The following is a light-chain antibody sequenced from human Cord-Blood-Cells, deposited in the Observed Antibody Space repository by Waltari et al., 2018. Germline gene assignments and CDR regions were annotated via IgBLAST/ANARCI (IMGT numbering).Light chain of an antibody. V-gene: IGKV1-39*01. CDR2: AAS. CDR3: QQSYSTLGT. J-gene: IGKJ1*01. CDR1: QSISSY. Sequence: DIQMTQSPSSLSASVGDRVTITCRASQSISSYLNWYQQKPGKAPKFLIYAASSLQSGVPSRFSGSGSGTDFTLTISSLQPEDFATYYCQQSYSTLGTFGQGTKVEIK.